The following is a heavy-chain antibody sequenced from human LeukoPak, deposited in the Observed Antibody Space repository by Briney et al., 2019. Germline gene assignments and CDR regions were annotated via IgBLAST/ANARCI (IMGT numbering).Heavy chain of an antibody. D-gene: IGHD2-21*01. V-gene: IGHV3-33*01. J-gene: IGHJ3*02. CDR3: ARGVVVLHWRDAFDI. CDR1: GFTFSSYG. Sequence: GGSLRLSCAASGFTFSSYGMHWVRQAPGKGLEWVAVIWYDGSDKYYADSVKGRSTISRDNSKNTLYLQMNSLRAEDTAVYYCARGVVVLHWRDAFDIWGQGTMVTVSS. CDR2: IWYDGSDK.